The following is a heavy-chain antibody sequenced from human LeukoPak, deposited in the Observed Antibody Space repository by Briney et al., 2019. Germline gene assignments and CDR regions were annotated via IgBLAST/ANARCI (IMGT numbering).Heavy chain of an antibody. V-gene: IGHV4-59*01. CDR2: IYYSGST. Sequence: SETLSLTCAVYGGSFSGYYWSWIRQPPGKGLEWIGYIYYSGSTNYNPSLKSRVTISVDTSKNQFSLKLSSVTAADTAVYYCARDQGTAMGYWGQGTLVTVSS. CDR1: GGSFSGYY. D-gene: IGHD5-18*01. CDR3: ARDQGTAMGY. J-gene: IGHJ4*02.